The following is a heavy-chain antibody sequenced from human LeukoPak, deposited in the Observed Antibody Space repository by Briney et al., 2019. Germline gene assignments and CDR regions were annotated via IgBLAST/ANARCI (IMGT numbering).Heavy chain of an antibody. J-gene: IGHJ6*03. CDR3: ARSRVDCSSTSCRYYYYYYYMDV. CDR2: INHSGST. Sequence: SETLSLTCAVYGGSFSGYYWSWIRQPPGKGLERIGEINHSGSTNYNPSLKSRVTISVDTSKNQFSLKLSSVTAADTAVYYCARSRVDCSSTSCRYYYYYYYMDVWGKGTTVTVSS. CDR1: GGSFSGYY. D-gene: IGHD2-2*01. V-gene: IGHV4-34*01.